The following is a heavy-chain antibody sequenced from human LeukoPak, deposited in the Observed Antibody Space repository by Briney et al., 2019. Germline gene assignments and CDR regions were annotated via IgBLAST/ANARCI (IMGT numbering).Heavy chain of an antibody. Sequence: GASVKVSFKASVYTFTGYYMHWVRQAPGQGLEWMGWINPNSGGTNYAQKFQGRVTMTRDTPISTAYMELSRLRSDDTAVYYCATIAGYCSGGSCFGKPEYFDYWGQGTLVTVSS. D-gene: IGHD2-15*01. CDR3: ATIAGYCSGGSCFGKPEYFDY. J-gene: IGHJ4*02. CDR2: INPNSGGT. V-gene: IGHV1-2*02. CDR1: VYTFTGYY.